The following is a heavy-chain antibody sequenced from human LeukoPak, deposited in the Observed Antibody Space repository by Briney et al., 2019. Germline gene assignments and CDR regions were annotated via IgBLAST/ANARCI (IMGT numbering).Heavy chain of an antibody. CDR2: ISGSGGST. CDR1: GFTFSSYA. V-gene: IGHV3-23*01. D-gene: IGHD1-1*01. Sequence: GGSLRLSCAASGFTFSSYAMSWVRQAPGKGLEWVSAISGSGGSTYYADSVKGRFTISRDNSKNTLYLQMNSLRAEDTAVYYCARVWNGDYLVYWGQGTLVTVSS. J-gene: IGHJ4*02. CDR3: ARVWNGDYLVY.